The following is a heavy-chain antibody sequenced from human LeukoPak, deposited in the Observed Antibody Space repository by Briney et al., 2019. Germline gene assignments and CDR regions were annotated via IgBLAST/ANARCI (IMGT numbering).Heavy chain of an antibody. CDR2: TYFRSDWFN. D-gene: IGHD6-13*01. J-gene: IGHJ5*02. CDR1: GDSVSSSSAA. V-gene: IGHV6-1*01. CDR3: ARESGIATTGRWFDP. Sequence: PSQTLSLTCAISGDSVSSSSAAWNWIRQSPSRGLEWLGRTYFRSDWFNDYAVSAKSRITVNPDTSKNQFSLHLSSVTPEDTAVYYCARESGIATTGRWFDPWGQGTLVTVSS.